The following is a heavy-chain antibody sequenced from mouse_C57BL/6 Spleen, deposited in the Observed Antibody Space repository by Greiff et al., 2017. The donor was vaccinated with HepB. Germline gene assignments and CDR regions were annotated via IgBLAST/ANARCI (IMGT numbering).Heavy chain of an antibody. Sequence: QVQLKQPGAELVKPGASVKMSCKASGYTFTSYWITWVKQRPGQGLEWIGDIYPGSGSTNYNEKFKSKATLTVDTSSSTAYMQLSSLTSEDSAVYYCARGETAQAYYYAMDYWGQGTSVTVSS. D-gene: IGHD3-2*02. CDR3: ARGETAQAYYYAMDY. CDR1: GYTFTSYW. J-gene: IGHJ4*01. CDR2: IYPGSGST. V-gene: IGHV1-55*01.